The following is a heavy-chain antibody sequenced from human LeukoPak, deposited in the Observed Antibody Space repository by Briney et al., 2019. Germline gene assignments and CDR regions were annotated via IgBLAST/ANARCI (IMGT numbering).Heavy chain of an antibody. V-gene: IGHV3-15*01. CDR1: GFSFTNAW. CDR2: VKGKSDGGTA. CDR3: IAFESGRYH. Sequence: GGSQRLSCAASGFSFTNAWMNWVRQAPGKRLEWVGRVKGKSDGGTADYAAPVEGRFTISRDDSKNTLYLQINSLKAEDTAIYYCIAFESGRYHWGQGTLVTVSS. J-gene: IGHJ5*02. D-gene: IGHD2-15*01.